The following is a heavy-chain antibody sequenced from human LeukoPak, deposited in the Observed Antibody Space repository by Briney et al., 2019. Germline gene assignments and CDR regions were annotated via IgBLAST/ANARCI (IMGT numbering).Heavy chain of an antibody. V-gene: IGHV4-39*07. CDR2: IYYSGST. J-gene: IGHJ5*02. Sequence: PSETLSLTCTVSGGSISSSSYYWGWIRQPPGKGLEWIGSIYYSGSTYYNPSLKSRVTISVDTSKNQFSLKLSSVTAADTAVYYCARGGGIAAAGGPLFDPWGQGTLVTVSS. CDR1: GGSISSSSYY. CDR3: ARGGGIAAAGGPLFDP. D-gene: IGHD6-13*01.